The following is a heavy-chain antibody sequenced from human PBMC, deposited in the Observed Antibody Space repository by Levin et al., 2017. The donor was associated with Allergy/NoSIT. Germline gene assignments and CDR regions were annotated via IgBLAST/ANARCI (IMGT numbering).Heavy chain of an antibody. CDR3: ARGIRRAVAGSGETKYNWFDP. CDR2: MNPNSGNT. J-gene: IGHJ5*02. Sequence: ASVKVSCKASGYTFTNYDVNWARQAAGQGLEWMGWMNPNSGNTGYAQRFQGRVTMTRNISISTAYMELSSLRSDDTAVYYCARGIRRAVAGSGETKYNWFDPWGQGTLVTVSS. D-gene: IGHD6-19*01. V-gene: IGHV1-8*01. CDR1: GYTFTNYD.